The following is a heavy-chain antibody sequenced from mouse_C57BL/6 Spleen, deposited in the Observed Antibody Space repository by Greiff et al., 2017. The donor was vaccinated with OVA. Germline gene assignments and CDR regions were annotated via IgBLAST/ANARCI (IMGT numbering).Heavy chain of an antibody. Sequence: DVKLVESGGGLVKPGGSLKLSCAASGFTFSDYGMHWVRQAPEKGLEWVAYISSGSSTIYYADTVKGRFTISRDNAKNTLFLQMTSLRSEDTAMYYCARSDGYYLFDYWGQGTTLTVSS. CDR2: ISSGSSTI. CDR1: GFTFSDYG. V-gene: IGHV5-17*01. CDR3: ARSDGYYLFDY. J-gene: IGHJ2*01. D-gene: IGHD2-3*01.